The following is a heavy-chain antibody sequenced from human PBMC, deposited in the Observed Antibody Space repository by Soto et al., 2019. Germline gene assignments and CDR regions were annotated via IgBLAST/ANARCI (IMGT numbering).Heavy chain of an antibody. D-gene: IGHD2-2*01. CDR2: MNPNSGNT. Sequence: GASVKVSCKASGYTFTSYGINWVRQATGQGLEWMGWMNPNSGNTGYAQKFQGRVTMTRNTSISTAYMELSSLRSEDTAVYYCARGRYCSSTSCYYSYYGMDVWGQGTTVTVSS. V-gene: IGHV1-8*02. CDR3: ARGRYCSSTSCYYSYYGMDV. CDR1: GYTFTSYG. J-gene: IGHJ6*02.